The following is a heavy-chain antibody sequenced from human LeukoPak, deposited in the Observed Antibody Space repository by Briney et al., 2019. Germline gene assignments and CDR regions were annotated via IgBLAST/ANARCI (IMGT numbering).Heavy chain of an antibody. Sequence: GGSLRLSCAASGFTFSSHAMSWVRQAPGKGLEWVSGISSNGGSTDYADSVKGRFTISRDNSKNTLYLQMNSLRAEDATVYYCATRGYSSGWYQYYFDYWGQGTLVTVSS. CDR3: ATRGYSSGWYQYYFDY. D-gene: IGHD6-19*01. CDR2: ISSNGGST. J-gene: IGHJ4*02. V-gene: IGHV3-23*01. CDR1: GFTFSSHA.